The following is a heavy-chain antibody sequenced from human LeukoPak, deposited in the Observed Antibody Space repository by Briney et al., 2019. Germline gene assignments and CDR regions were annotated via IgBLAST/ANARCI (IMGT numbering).Heavy chain of an antibody. J-gene: IGHJ4*02. D-gene: IGHD5-12*01. CDR3: ARVVAAISPLDY. V-gene: IGHV4-38-2*02. Sequence: PSETLSLTCTVSGYSISSGYYWGWIRQPPGKGLEWIGGIYHSGSTYYNPSLKSRVTISVDTSKNQFSLKLSSVTAADTAVYYCARVVAAISPLDYWGQGTLVTVSS. CDR1: GYSISSGYY. CDR2: IYHSGST.